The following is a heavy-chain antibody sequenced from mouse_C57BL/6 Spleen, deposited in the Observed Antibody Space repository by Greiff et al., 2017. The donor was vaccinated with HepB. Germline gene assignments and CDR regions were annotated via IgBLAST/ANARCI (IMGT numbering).Heavy chain of an antibody. D-gene: IGHD2-1*01. Sequence: QVQLQQSGPELVKPGASVKISCKASGYAFSSSWMNWVKQRPGKGLEWIGRIYPGDGDTNYNGKFKGKATLTADKSSSTAYMQLSSLTSEDSAVYFCAREGDGNLAYWGQGTLVTVSS. CDR3: AREGDGNLAY. V-gene: IGHV1-82*01. CDR2: IYPGDGDT. J-gene: IGHJ3*01. CDR1: GYAFSSSW.